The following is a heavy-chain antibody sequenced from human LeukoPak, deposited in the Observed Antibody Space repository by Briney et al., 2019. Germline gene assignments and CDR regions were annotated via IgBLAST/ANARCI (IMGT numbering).Heavy chain of an antibody. CDR2: INHSGST. V-gene: IGHV4-34*01. Sequence: PSETLPLTCAVYGGSFSGYYWSWIRQPPGKGLEWIGEINHSGSTNYNPSLKSRVTISVDTSKNQFSLKLSSVTAADTAVYYCARRGGLLWFGELGRGDYFDYWGQGTLVTVSS. D-gene: IGHD3-10*01. CDR3: ARRGGLLWFGELGRGDYFDY. CDR1: GGSFSGYY. J-gene: IGHJ4*02.